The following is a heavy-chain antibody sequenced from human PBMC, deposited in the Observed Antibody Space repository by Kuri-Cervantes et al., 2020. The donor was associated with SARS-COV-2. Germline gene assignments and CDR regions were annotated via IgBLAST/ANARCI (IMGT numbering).Heavy chain of an antibody. J-gene: IGHJ3*02. D-gene: IGHD3-3*01. V-gene: IGHV1-24*01. CDR1: GYTLPELS. Sequence: ASVKVSCKVSGYTLPELSMHWVRQAPGKGLEWMGGFDREDGKRVYAQKFQGRVTMTEDTSTHTAYMELSSLRSKDTAVYYCATGISLRFLEWLAAFDIWGQGTMVTVSS. CDR2: FDREDGKR. CDR3: ATGISLRFLEWLAAFDI.